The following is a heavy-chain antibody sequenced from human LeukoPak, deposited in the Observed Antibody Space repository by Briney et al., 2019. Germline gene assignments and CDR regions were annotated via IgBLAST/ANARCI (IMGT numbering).Heavy chain of an antibody. CDR1: GFTFSSYW. J-gene: IGHJ4*02. CDR3: AREVGAEGGDY. CDR2: IYSGGST. D-gene: IGHD1-26*01. Sequence: GGSLRLSCAASGFTFSSYWMNWVRQAPGKGLEWVSVIYSGGSTYYADPVKGRFTISRDNSKNTLYLQMNSLRAEDTAVYYCAREVGAEGGDYWGQGTLVTVSS. V-gene: IGHV3-53*01.